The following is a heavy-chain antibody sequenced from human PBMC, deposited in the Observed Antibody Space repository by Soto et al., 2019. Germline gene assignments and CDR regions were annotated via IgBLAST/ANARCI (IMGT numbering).Heavy chain of an antibody. D-gene: IGHD3-10*01. CDR2: ISGGVDST. CDR1: GFTFSNYA. Sequence: GGSLSLSCAASGFTFSNYAMSWVRQAPGKGLEWVSGISGGVDSTYYADSVKGRFTISRDNSKNTLYLQMNGLRAEDTAVYYCAKAPVGFGELHFDYWGQGALVTVYS. CDR3: AKAPVGFGELHFDY. V-gene: IGHV3-23*01. J-gene: IGHJ4*02.